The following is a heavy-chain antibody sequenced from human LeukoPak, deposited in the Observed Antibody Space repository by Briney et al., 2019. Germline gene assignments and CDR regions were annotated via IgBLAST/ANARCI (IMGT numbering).Heavy chain of an antibody. D-gene: IGHD2-15*01. V-gene: IGHV3-30*04. Sequence: GGSLRLSCAASGFTFSSYAMHWVRQAPGKGLEWVAVISYDGSNKYYADSVKGRFTISRDNSKNTLYLQMNSLRAEDTAVYYCARDDGLVVAAGDYWGQGTLVTVSS. CDR1: GFTFSSYA. J-gene: IGHJ4*02. CDR2: ISYDGSNK. CDR3: ARDDGLVVAAGDY.